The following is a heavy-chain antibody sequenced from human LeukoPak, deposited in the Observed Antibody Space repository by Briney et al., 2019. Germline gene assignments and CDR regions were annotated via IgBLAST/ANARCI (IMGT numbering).Heavy chain of an antibody. Sequence: GGSLRLSCAASGFTLSSYSMNWVRQAPGKGLEWVSCISSTSSYIYYADSVKGRFTISRDNAKNSVYLQMNSLRAEDTAVYYCTRAVAAADFSPGYWGQGTLVTVSS. CDR3: TRAVAAADFSPGY. CDR1: GFTLSSYS. V-gene: IGHV3-21*01. CDR2: ISSTSSYI. D-gene: IGHD6-13*01. J-gene: IGHJ4*02.